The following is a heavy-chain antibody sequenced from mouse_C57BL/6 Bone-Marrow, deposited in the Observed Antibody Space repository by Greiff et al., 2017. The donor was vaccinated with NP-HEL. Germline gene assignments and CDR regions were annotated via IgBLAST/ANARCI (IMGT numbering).Heavy chain of an antibody. Sequence: QVQLQQPGAELVKPGASVKLSCKASGYTFTSYWMQWVKQRPGQGLEWIGEIDPSDSYTNYNPKFKGKATLTVDTSSSTAYMQLSSLTSEDSAVYYCAREGFITTVVATPFAYWGQGTLVTVSA. V-gene: IGHV1-50*01. CDR2: IDPSDSYT. CDR3: AREGFITTVVATPFAY. J-gene: IGHJ3*01. CDR1: GYTFTSYW. D-gene: IGHD1-1*01.